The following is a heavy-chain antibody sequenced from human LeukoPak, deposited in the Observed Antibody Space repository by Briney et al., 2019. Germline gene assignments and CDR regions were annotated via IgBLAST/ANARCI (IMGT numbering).Heavy chain of an antibody. J-gene: IGHJ5*02. CDR2: IYSSGNS. Sequence: SETLSLTCSISGDSITTNSYWWGWIRQSPGKGLEWIGSIYSSGNSYYNPSLKTRATISPDTSKNQYSLRLTSVTAADTAIYYCARRGVWALQIGNWFDPWGHGIPVIV. CDR1: GDSITTNSYW. CDR3: ARRGVWALQIGNWFDP. D-gene: IGHD3-16*01. V-gene: IGHV4-39*01.